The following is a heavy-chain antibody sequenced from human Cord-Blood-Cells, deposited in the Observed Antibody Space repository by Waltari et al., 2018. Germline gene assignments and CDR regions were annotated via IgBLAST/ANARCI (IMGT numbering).Heavy chain of an antibody. D-gene: IGHD4-4*01. CDR2: INHSGRT. V-gene: IGHV4-34*01. CDR1: GGSFSGYY. Sequence: QVQLQQWGAGLLKPSETLSLTCAVYGGSFSGYYWSWIRQPPGKGLEWIGEINHSGRTNYTPSLKSRVTISVDTSKNQFSRNLSSVTTADTAVYYCARGLDYSNYWYFDLWGRGTRVTVSS. CDR3: ARGLDYSNYWYFDL. J-gene: IGHJ2*01.